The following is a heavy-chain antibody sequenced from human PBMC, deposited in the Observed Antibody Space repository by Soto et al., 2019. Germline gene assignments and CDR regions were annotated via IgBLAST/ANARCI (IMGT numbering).Heavy chain of an antibody. CDR1: GFTFSSYA. CDR3: ARADSSSWYLNWDYYYYGMDV. Sequence: GGSLRLSCAASGFTFSSYAMHWVRQAPGKGLEWVAVISYDGSNKYYADSVKGRFTISRDNSKNTLYLQMNSLRAEDTAVYYCARADSSSWYLNWDYYYYGMDVWGQGTTVTVSS. D-gene: IGHD6-13*01. V-gene: IGHV3-30-3*01. J-gene: IGHJ6*02. CDR2: ISYDGSNK.